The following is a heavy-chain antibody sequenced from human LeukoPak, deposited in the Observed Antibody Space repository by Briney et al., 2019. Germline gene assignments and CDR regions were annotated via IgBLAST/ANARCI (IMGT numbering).Heavy chain of an antibody. Sequence: PGRSLRLSCAASGFTFDDYAMHWVRQAPGKGLEWVSGISWNSGSIGYADSVKGRFTISRDNAKNSLYLQMNSLRAEDMALYYCAKGLLWFGELSPFDYWGQGTLVTVSS. J-gene: IGHJ4*02. V-gene: IGHV3-9*03. D-gene: IGHD3-10*01. CDR1: GFTFDDYA. CDR3: AKGLLWFGELSPFDY. CDR2: ISWNSGSI.